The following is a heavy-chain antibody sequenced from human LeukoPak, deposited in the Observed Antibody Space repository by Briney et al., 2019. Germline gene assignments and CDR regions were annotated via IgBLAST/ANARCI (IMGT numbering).Heavy chain of an antibody. CDR3: ARAGVPYSGSSSWFDP. D-gene: IGHD1-26*01. Sequence: SETLSLTCTVSGGSISISNYYWGWVRQPPGKGLEWIGSFYYSGSTYYSPSLKSRVTISVDTSKNQFSLKLTSVTAADTAVFYCARAGVPYSGSSSWFDPWGQGTLVIVSS. CDR2: FYYSGST. J-gene: IGHJ5*02. CDR1: GGSISISNYY. V-gene: IGHV4-39*07.